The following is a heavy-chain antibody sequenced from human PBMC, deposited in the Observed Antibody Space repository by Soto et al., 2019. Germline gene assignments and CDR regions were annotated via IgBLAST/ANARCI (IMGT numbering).Heavy chain of an antibody. V-gene: IGHV3-23*01. CDR3: AKTHGYCSGGSCDSVAFDI. J-gene: IGHJ3*02. Sequence: LRLSCAASGFTFSSYAMSWVRQAPGKGLEWVSAISGSGGSTYYADSVKGRFTISRDNSKNTLYLQMNSLRAEDTAVYYCAKTHGYCSGGSCDSVAFDIWGQGTMVT. CDR2: ISGSGGST. CDR1: GFTFSSYA. D-gene: IGHD2-15*01.